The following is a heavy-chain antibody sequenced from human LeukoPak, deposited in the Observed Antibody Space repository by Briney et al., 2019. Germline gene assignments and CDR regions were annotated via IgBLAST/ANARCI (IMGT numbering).Heavy chain of an antibody. J-gene: IGHJ4*02. CDR3: ARDLEGATTSPNFDY. CDR2: INPSGGST. D-gene: IGHD1-26*01. V-gene: IGHV1-46*01. CDR1: GYTFTSYY. Sequence: ASVKVTCKASGYTFTSYYMHWVRQAPGQGLEWMGIINPSGGSTSYAQKFQGRVTMTRDTSTSTVYMELSSLRSEDTAVYYCARDLEGATTSPNFDYWGQGTLVTVSS.